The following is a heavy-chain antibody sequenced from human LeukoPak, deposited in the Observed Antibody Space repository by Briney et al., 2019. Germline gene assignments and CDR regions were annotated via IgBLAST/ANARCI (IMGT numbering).Heavy chain of an antibody. V-gene: IGHV1-69*04. D-gene: IGHD5-12*01. CDR1: GGTFSSYA. CDR3: ASIRATIDSYFDY. Sequence: SVKVSCKASGGTFSSYAISWVRQAPGQGLEWMGRIITILGIANYAQKFQGRVTITADKSTSTAYMELSSLRSEDTAVYYCASIRATIDSYFDYWGQGTLVTVSS. CDR2: IITILGIA. J-gene: IGHJ4*02.